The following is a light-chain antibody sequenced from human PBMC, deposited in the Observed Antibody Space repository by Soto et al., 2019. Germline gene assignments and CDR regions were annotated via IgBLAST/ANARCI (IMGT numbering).Light chain of an antibody. J-gene: IGKJ1*01. Sequence: EIVLTQSPATLSLSPGERATLSCRASQSVSTYLAWYQQRPGQAPRLLISSASDRATGIPARFSGSGSGTDFTLTISSLEPEDVAIYYCQQRASWRTFGQGNKVEIK. CDR3: QQRASWRT. V-gene: IGKV3-11*01. CDR1: QSVSTY. CDR2: SAS.